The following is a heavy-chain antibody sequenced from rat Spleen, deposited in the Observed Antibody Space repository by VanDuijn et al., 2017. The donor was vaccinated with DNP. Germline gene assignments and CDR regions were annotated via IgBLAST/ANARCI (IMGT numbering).Heavy chain of an antibody. V-gene: IGHV5-22*01. CDR3: ARHVLPLRVWDY. J-gene: IGHJ2*01. CDR2: INYGGGTT. D-gene: IGHD4-1*01. Sequence: EVQLVESGGGLVQPGRSLKLPCVASGFTFSDYYMAWVRQAPTKGLDWVAYINYGGGTTYNGDSVKGRFTISRDNAKNTLYLQMNSLRSEDMATYYCARHVLPLRVWDYWGQGVMVTVSS. CDR1: GFTFSDYY.